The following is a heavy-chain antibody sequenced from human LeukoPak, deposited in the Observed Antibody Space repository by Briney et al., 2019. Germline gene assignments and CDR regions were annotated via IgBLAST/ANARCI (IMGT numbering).Heavy chain of an antibody. J-gene: IGHJ4*02. CDR3: ARDHGLLSLDY. CDR1: GGSISSYY. CDR2: IYYSGST. V-gene: IGHV4-59*01. Sequence: SETLSLTCTVSGGSISSYYWSWIRQPPGKGLGWIGYIYYSGSTNYNPSLKSRVTISVDTSKNQFSLKLSSVTAADTAVYYCARDHGLLSLDYWGQGTLVTVSS. D-gene: IGHD2/OR15-2a*01.